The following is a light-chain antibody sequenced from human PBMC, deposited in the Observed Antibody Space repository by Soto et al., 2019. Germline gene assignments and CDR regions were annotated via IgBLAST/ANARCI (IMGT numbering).Light chain of an antibody. CDR3: SSYTGTASQYV. CDR1: SSDIGGYNS. J-gene: IGLJ1*01. CDR2: AVS. V-gene: IGLV2-14*01. Sequence: QSALTQPASVSGSPGQSITISCTGTSSDIGGYNSVSWYQQHPGKAPKLVIYAVSNRPSGVSSRFSGSKSGNTASLTMSGLQAEDEATYYCSSYTGTASQYVFGPGTKVTVL.